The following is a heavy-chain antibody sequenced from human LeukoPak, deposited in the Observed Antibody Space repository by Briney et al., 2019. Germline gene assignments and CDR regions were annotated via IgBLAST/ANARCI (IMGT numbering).Heavy chain of an antibody. J-gene: IGHJ5*02. V-gene: IGHV4-34*01. CDR3: ARGDDFPPWFDP. D-gene: IGHD3-3*01. CDR1: GGSFSGYY. CDR2: INHSGST. Sequence: SETLSLTRAVYGGSFSGYYWSWIRQPPGKGLEWIGEINHSGSTNYNPSLKSRVTISVDTSKNQFSLKLSSVTAADTAVYYCARGDDFPPWFDPWGQGTLVTVSS.